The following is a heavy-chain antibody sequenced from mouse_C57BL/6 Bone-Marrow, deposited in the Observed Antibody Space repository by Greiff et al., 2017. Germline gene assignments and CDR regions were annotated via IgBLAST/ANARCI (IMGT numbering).Heavy chain of an antibody. Sequence: VKLQESGAELARPGASVKLSCKASGYTFTSYGISWVKQRTGQGLEWIGEIYPRSGNTYYNEKFKGKATLTADKSSSTAYMELRSLTSEDSAVFICARKVGGGGETAWVAYGGEGGLVSVS. J-gene: IGHJ3*01. CDR2: IYPRSGNT. D-gene: IGHD1-1*02. CDR3: ARKVGGGGETAWVAY. V-gene: IGHV1-81*01. CDR1: GYTFTSYG.